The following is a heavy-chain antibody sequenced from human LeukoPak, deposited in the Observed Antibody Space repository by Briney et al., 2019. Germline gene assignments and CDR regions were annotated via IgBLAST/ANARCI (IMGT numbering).Heavy chain of an antibody. Sequence: PSVTLSLTCTVSGGSISSYYWSWIRQPPGKGLEWIGYIYYSGSTNYNPSLKSRVTISVDTSKNQFSLKLSSVTAADTAVYYCARAALTGYYFPFDYWGQGTLVTVSS. CDR1: GGSISSYY. CDR2: IYYSGST. CDR3: ARAALTGYYFPFDY. D-gene: IGHD3-9*01. J-gene: IGHJ4*02. V-gene: IGHV4-59*01.